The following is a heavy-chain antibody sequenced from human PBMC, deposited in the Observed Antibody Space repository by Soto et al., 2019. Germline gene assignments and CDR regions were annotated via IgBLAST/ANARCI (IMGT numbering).Heavy chain of an antibody. J-gene: IGHJ4*02. D-gene: IGHD7-27*01. CDR2: IYYSGST. Sequence: QLQLQESGPGLVKPSETLSLTCTVSGGSISSSSYYWGWIRQPPGKGLEWIGSIYYSGSTYYNPSLKSRVTISVDTSKNQFSLKLSSVTAADTAVYYCARPKFPNWGSYFDYWGQGTLVTVSS. CDR1: GGSISSSSYY. CDR3: ARPKFPNWGSYFDY. V-gene: IGHV4-39*01.